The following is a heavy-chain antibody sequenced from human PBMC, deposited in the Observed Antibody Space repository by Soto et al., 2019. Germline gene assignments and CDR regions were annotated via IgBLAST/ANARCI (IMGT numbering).Heavy chain of an antibody. J-gene: IGHJ3*01. V-gene: IGHV3-11*05. Sequence: QVQLVESGGGLVKPGGSLRLSCGASGFDFSDFYMSWIRQAPGTGLEWISYIRSTSSYTNYLDSVRGRITISRDNARNSLYLQMNGLRVDDTAVYYCARQGLAVAASIGGFDLWGQGTVVSVSS. CDR3: ARQGLAVAASIGGFDL. CDR2: IRSTSSYT. D-gene: IGHD6-19*01. CDR1: GFDFSDFY.